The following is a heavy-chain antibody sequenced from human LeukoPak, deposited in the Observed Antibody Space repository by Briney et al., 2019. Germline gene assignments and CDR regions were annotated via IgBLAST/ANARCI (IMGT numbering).Heavy chain of an antibody. CDR3: ARGLRYFDWFDY. CDR2: ISSSSSYI. J-gene: IGHJ4*02. Sequence: PGGSLRLSCAASGFTFSSYSMNWVRQAPGKGLEWVSSISSSSSYIYYADSVKGRFTISRDNAKNSLYLQMNSLRAEDTAVYYCARGLRYFDWFDYWGQGTLVTVSS. D-gene: IGHD3-9*01. V-gene: IGHV3-21*01. CDR1: GFTFSSYS.